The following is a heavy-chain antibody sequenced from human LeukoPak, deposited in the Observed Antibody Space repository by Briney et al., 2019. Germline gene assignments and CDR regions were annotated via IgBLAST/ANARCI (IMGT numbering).Heavy chain of an antibody. CDR2: IYWNDDK. J-gene: IGHJ4*02. CDR1: GFSLRTSGVG. V-gene: IGHV2-5*01. D-gene: IGHD3-22*01. CDR3: AHRLRRTSVVVFDY. Sequence: SGPTLVKPTQTLTLTCTFSGFSLRTSGVGVGWIRQPPGKALEWLALIYWNDDKRYSPSLKSRLTITKDTSKNQVVLTMTNMDPVDTATYYCAHRLRRTSVVVFDYWGQGTLVTVSS.